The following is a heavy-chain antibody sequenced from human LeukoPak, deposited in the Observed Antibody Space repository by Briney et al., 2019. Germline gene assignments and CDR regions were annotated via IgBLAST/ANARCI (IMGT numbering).Heavy chain of an antibody. V-gene: IGHV1-18*01. CDR2: ISAYNGNT. D-gene: IGHD3-22*01. CDR1: GYTFTSYG. J-gene: IGHJ4*02. CDR3: AREDSSGYYRTLYFDY. Sequence: ASVKVSFKASGYTFTSYGISWVRQAPGQGLEGMGWISAYNGNTNYAQKLQGRVTMTTDTSTSTAYMELRSLRSDDTAVYYCAREDSSGYYRTLYFDYWGQGTLVTVSS.